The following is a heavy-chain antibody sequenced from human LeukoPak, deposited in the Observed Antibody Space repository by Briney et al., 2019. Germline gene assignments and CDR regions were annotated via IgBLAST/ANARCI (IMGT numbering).Heavy chain of an antibody. J-gene: IGHJ4*02. CDR2: IYYSGST. CDR1: GGSISSYY. D-gene: IGHD3-22*01. V-gene: IGHV4-59*01. CDR3: ASYSYYYVSSGYFDY. Sequence: PSETLPLTCTVSGGSISSYYWSWIRQPPGKGLEWIGYIYYSGSTNYNPSLKSRVTISVDTSKNQFSLKLSSVTAADTAVYYCASYSYYYVSSGYFDYWGQGTLVTVSS.